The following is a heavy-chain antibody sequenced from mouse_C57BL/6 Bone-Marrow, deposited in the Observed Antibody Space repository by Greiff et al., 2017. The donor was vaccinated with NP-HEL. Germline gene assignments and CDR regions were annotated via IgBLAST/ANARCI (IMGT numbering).Heavy chain of an antibody. D-gene: IGHD2-2*01. CDR1: GYTFTNYW. J-gene: IGHJ2*01. CDR2: IYPGGGYT. Sequence: QVQLQQSGAELVRPGTSVKMSCKASGYTFTNYWIGWAKQRPGHGLEWIGDIYPGGGYTNYNEKFKGKATLTADKSSSTAYMQFSSLTSEDSAIYYCARSTYGYDRGYYFDYWGQGTTLTVSS. CDR3: ARSTYGYDRGYYFDY. V-gene: IGHV1-63*01.